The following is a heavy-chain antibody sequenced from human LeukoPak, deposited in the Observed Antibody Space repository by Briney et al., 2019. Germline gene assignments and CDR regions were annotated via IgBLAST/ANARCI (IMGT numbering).Heavy chain of an antibody. CDR2: ISGSGGST. V-gene: IGHV3-23*01. CDR1: GFTFSSYA. CDR3: AKNPGDSSGYYYLYYFDY. Sequence: PGGPLRLSCAASGFTFSSYAMSWVRQAPGKGLEWVSAISGSGGSTYYADSVKGRFTISRDNSKNTLYLQMNSLRAEDTAVYYCAKNPGDSSGYYYLYYFDYWGQGTLVTVSS. J-gene: IGHJ4*02. D-gene: IGHD3-22*01.